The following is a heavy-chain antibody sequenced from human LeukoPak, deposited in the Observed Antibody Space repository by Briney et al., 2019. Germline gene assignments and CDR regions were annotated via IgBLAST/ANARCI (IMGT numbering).Heavy chain of an antibody. J-gene: IGHJ3*02. CDR3: ARDQWLDRLHTDAFDI. CDR2: TYYRSKWYN. CDR1: GDSVSSNSAA. D-gene: IGHD6-19*01. Sequence: SQTLSLTCAISGDSVSSNSAAWNWIRQSPSRGLEWLGRTYYRSKWYNDYAVSVKSRITINPDTSKNQFSLQLNSVTPEDTAVYYCARDQWLDRLHTDAFDIWGQGTMVTVSS. V-gene: IGHV6-1*01.